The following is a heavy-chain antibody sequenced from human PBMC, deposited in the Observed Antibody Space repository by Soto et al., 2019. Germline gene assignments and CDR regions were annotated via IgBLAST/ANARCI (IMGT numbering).Heavy chain of an antibody. J-gene: IGHJ4*02. CDR3: ALCLPRGGWYGFDY. Sequence: QITLKESGPTLVKPTQTLTLTCTFSGFSLSTSGVGVGWIRQPPGNALEWLALIYWDDDKRYSPSLKSRLTSNQDTSKSRGVLTIAHMDPQVTAPYYCALCLPRGGWYGFDYWGQGTLVTVSS. CDR2: IYWDDDK. V-gene: IGHV2-5*02. CDR1: GFSLSTSGVG. D-gene: IGHD2-15*01.